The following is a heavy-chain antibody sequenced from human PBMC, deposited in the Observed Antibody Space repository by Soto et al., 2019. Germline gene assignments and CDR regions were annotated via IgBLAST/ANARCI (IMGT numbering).Heavy chain of an antibody. CDR1: GYTFTSYG. D-gene: IGHD3-22*01. J-gene: IGHJ4*02. CDR2: ISAYNGNT. CDR3: ARVDYYDSGRPDAYPLDY. Sequence: ASVKVSCKASGYTFTSYGISWVQQAPGQGLEWMGWISAYNGNTNYAQKLQGRVTMTTDTSTSTAYMELRSLRSDDTAVYYCARVDYYDSGRPDAYPLDYWGQGTLVTVSS. V-gene: IGHV1-18*01.